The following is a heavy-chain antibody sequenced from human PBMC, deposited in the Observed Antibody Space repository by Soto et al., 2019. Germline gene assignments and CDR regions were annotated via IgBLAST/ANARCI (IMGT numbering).Heavy chain of an antibody. Sequence: GGSLRLSCEVSGFSFRTLVVSWVRQAPGKGLEWVSSFDGVGDSTYYADSVKGRFTIFKDSSRNRLFLQMNSLRADDTAVYYCAKDLLLVGPGAHYYYHGMDVWGQGTT. V-gene: IGHV3-23*01. CDR3: AKDLLLVGPGAHYYYHGMDV. CDR1: GFSFRTLV. J-gene: IGHJ6*02. CDR2: FDGVGDST. D-gene: IGHD2-8*02.